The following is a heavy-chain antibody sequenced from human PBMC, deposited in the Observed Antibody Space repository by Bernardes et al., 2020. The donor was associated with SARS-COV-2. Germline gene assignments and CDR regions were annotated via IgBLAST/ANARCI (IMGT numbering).Heavy chain of an antibody. CDR3: ARGFWDIVVVVAAPMDV. CDR1: GYTFTSYA. Sequence: ASVKVSCKASGYTFTSYAMNWVRQAPGQGLEWMGWINTNTGNPTYAQGFTGRFVFSLDTSVSTAYLQISSLKAEDTAVYYCARGFWDIVVVVAAPMDVWGQGTTVTVSS. V-gene: IGHV7-4-1*02. CDR2: INTNTGNP. D-gene: IGHD2-15*01. J-gene: IGHJ6*02.